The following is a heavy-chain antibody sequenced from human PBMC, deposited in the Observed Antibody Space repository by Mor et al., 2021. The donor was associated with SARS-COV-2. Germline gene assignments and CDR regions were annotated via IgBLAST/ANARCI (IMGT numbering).Heavy chain of an antibody. D-gene: IGHD3-3*01. J-gene: IGHJ6*01. Sequence: VRQAPGKGLEWVAVISYDGSNKYYADSVKGRFTISRDNSKNTLYLQMNSLRAEDTAVYYCARVPYYDFWSGYYHFDYYY. V-gene: IGHV3-30*01. CDR3: ARVPYYDFWSGYYHFDYYY. CDR2: ISYDGSNK.